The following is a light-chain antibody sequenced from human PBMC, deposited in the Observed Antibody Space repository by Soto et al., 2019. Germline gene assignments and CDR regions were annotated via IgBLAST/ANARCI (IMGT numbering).Light chain of an antibody. Sequence: ETVLTQSPGTLSLSPGERATLSCRATQSVNNDYLAWYQQRPGLAPRLLIFGASVRATGIPDRFSGSGSGTDFTLTISRLEPEDFAIYYCQQYGTSPLTFGGGTKVEIK. CDR3: QQYGTSPLT. V-gene: IGKV3-20*01. CDR1: QSVNNDY. CDR2: GAS. J-gene: IGKJ4*01.